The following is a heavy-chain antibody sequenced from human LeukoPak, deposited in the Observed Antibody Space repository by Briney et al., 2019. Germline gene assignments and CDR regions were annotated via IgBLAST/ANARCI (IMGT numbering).Heavy chain of an antibody. Sequence: PGRSLRLSCAASGFTFSSYAMHWVRQAPGKGLEWVAVISYDGSNKYYADSVKGRFTISRDNSKNTLYLQMNSLRAEDTAVYYCAKGELRYFDWFAFDYWGQGTLVTVSS. CDR3: AKGELRYFDWFAFDY. V-gene: IGHV3-30-3*01. D-gene: IGHD3-9*01. CDR2: ISYDGSNK. J-gene: IGHJ4*02. CDR1: GFTFSSYA.